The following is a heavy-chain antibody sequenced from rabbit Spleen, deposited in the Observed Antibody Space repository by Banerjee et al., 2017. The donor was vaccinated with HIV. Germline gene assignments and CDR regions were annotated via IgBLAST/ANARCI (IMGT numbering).Heavy chain of an antibody. V-gene: IGHV1S45*01. CDR1: GFSFSSSYY. CDR3: ARDLTDVIGWNFGW. Sequence: QEQLEESGGGLVQPEGSLTLTCTASGFSFSSSYYMYWVRQAPGKGLEWIGCIGTGSGSTWYASWAKGRFTFSKTSSTTVTLQMISLTAADTATYFCARDLTDVIGWNFGWWGPGTLVTVS. J-gene: IGHJ6*01. D-gene: IGHD4-1*01. CDR2: IGTGSGST.